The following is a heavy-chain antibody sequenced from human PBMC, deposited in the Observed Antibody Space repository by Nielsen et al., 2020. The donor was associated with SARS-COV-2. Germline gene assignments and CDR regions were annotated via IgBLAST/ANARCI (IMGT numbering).Heavy chain of an antibody. V-gene: IGHV3-23*01. CDR2: ISGSGGST. Sequence: GESLKISCAASGFTFSSYAMSWVRQAPGKGLEWVSAISGSGGSTYYADSVKGRFTISRDNSKNTLYLQMNSLRAEDTAVYYCANYIVATMVDYWGQGTRVTVSS. CDR3: ANYIVATMVDY. D-gene: IGHD5-12*01. J-gene: IGHJ4*02. CDR1: GFTFSSYA.